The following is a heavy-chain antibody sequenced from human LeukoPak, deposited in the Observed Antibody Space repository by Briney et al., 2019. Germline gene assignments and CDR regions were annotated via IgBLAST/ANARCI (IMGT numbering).Heavy chain of an antibody. CDR1: GFTFNTYV. Sequence: GGSLRLSCAASGFTFNTYVMHWVRQAPGKGLVWVARIDTDGKTTTYADSVKGRFTISRDNAKNMLYVQMNSLRAEDTAVYYCVRDKDGYNFWGQGTLVSVSP. J-gene: IGHJ4*02. CDR2: IDTDGKTT. V-gene: IGHV3-74*01. D-gene: IGHD5-24*01. CDR3: VRDKDGYNF.